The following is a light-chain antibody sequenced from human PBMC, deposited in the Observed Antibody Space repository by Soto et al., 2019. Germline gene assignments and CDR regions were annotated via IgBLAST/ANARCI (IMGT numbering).Light chain of an antibody. CDR3: QQRSNWPPLT. Sequence: EIVLTQXPXTLSLSPGERATLSCRASQSVSSYLAWYQQKPGQAPRLLIYDASNRATGIPARFSGSGSGTDFTITISSLEPEDFAVYYCQQRSNWPPLTFGGGTKVEIK. V-gene: IGKV3-11*01. CDR1: QSVSSY. CDR2: DAS. J-gene: IGKJ4*01.